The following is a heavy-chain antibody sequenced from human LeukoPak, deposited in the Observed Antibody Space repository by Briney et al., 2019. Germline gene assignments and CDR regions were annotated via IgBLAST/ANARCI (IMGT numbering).Heavy chain of an antibody. CDR2: ISGSGGST. CDR1: GFTFSSYA. D-gene: IGHD4-17*01. CDR3: AKDTTVTTGYYYYGMDV. Sequence: GGSLRLSCAASGFTFSSYAMSWVRQAPGKGLEWVSAISGSGGSTYYADSVKGRFTISRDNSKNTLYLQMNSPRAEDTAVYYCAKDTTVTTGYYYYGMDVWGQGTTVTVSS. V-gene: IGHV3-23*01. J-gene: IGHJ6*02.